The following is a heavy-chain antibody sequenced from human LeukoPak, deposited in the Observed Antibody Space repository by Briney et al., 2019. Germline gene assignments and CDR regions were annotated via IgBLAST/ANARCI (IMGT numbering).Heavy chain of an antibody. CDR2: IRYDGSNK. CDR1: GFTFSSYG. D-gene: IGHD2-15*01. V-gene: IGHV3-30*02. Sequence: GGSLRLSGAASGFTFSSYGMHWVRQAPGKGLEWVAFIRYDGSNKYYADSVKGRFTISRDNSKNTLYLQMNSLRAEDTAVYYCARPPLAAIDYFDYWGQGTLVTVSS. J-gene: IGHJ4*02. CDR3: ARPPLAAIDYFDY.